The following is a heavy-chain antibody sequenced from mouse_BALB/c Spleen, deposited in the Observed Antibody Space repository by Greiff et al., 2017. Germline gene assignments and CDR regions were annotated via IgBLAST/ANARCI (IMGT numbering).Heavy chain of an antibody. V-gene: IGHV5-17*02. CDR2: ISSGSSTI. CDR3: ARKGLYYDTYYYAMDY. Sequence: EVKLVESGGGLVQPGGSRKLSCAASGFTFSSFGMHWVRQAPEKGLEWVAYISSGSSTIYYADTVKGRFTISRGNPKNTLFLQMTSLRSEDTAMYYCARKGLYYDTYYYAMDYWGQGTSVTVSS. J-gene: IGHJ4*01. D-gene: IGHD2-4*01. CDR1: GFTFSSFG.